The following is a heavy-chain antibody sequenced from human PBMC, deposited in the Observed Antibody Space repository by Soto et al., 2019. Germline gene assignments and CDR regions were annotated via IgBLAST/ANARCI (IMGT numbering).Heavy chain of an antibody. V-gene: IGHV3-33*01. D-gene: IGHD4-4*01. J-gene: IGHJ6*02. CDR2: IWYDGGNK. CDR3: ARSDYRNRPYYYGMDV. Sequence: GESLKISCAASGFSFSLYGMHWVRQAPGKGLEWVAVIWYDGGNKYYVDSVKGRFTISWDNSKNTLYLQMNSLRAEDTAVYHCARSDYRNRPYYYGMDVWGQGTTVTVSS. CDR1: GFSFSLYG.